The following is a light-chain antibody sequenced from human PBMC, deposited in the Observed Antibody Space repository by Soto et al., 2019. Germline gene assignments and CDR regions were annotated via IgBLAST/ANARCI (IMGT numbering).Light chain of an antibody. CDR1: HGVSGW. CDR2: TVS. Sequence: IQMTQSPSSVSASVGDTVTLSCQTSHGVSGWLAWYQQKPGKAPTLLIYTVSNLQSWVPSRFSGTGSGTDFSLTITNLQPEDFATYFCQQGKSFPFTFSPGTKVEVK. CDR3: QQGKSFPFT. J-gene: IGKJ3*01. V-gene: IGKV1-12*01.